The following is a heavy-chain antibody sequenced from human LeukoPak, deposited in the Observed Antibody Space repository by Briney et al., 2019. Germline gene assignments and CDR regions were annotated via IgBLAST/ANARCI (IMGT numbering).Heavy chain of an antibody. Sequence: PSETLSLTCTVSGGSISSYYWNWIRQPPGKGLEWIGDIYYSGSTNYNPSIKSRVTISLDTSKNHFSLKLSSVTAADTAVYYCAKEPYDSSGYYSFDYWGQGTLVTVSS. J-gene: IGHJ4*02. CDR2: IYYSGST. CDR3: AKEPYDSSGYYSFDY. V-gene: IGHV4-59*01. D-gene: IGHD3-22*01. CDR1: GGSISSYY.